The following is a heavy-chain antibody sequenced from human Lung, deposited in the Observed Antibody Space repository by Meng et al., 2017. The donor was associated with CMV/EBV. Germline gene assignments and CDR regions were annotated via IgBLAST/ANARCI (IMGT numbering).Heavy chain of an antibody. V-gene: IGHV3-30*02. Sequence: SCAASGFTFSSCGMHWVRQAPGKGLEWVAFIRYDGSNKYYADSVKGRFTISRDNSKNTLYLQMNSLRAEDTAVYYCAKDHIVVVPAATYYYGMEVGXQGTXVTVSS. D-gene: IGHD2-2*01. CDR1: GFTFSSCG. CDR3: AKDHIVVVPAATYYYGMEV. J-gene: IGHJ6*02. CDR2: IRYDGSNK.